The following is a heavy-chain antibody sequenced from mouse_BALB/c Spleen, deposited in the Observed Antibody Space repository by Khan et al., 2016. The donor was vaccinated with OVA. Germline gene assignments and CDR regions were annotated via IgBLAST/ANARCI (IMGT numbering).Heavy chain of an antibody. D-gene: IGHD2-4*01. J-gene: IGHJ3*01. CDR1: GFSLTTYG. Sequence: QVQLKESGPGLVQPSQSLSITCTVSGFSLTTYGVHWVRQSPGKGLEWLGVIRSGGTTDYSAAFISRLSITKDNSKSQVFFQMNSLQANDTAIYFCARNYDYDEGLAYWGQGTLVTVSA. CDR3: ARNYDYDEGLAY. V-gene: IGHV2-2*02. CDR2: IRSGGTT.